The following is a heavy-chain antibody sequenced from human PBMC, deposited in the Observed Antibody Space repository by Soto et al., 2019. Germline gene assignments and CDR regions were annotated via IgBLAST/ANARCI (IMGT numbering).Heavy chain of an antibody. CDR3: AGVGDYDYVWGSYRSADGWFDP. CDR1: GGTFSSYA. CDR2: IIPIFGTA. V-gene: IGHV1-69*01. Sequence: QVQLVQSGAEVKKPGSSVKVSCKASGGTFSSYAISWVRQAPGQGLEWMGGIIPIFGTANYAQKFQGRVTVTADESTGTAYMELSSLRSEDTAVYYCAGVGDYDYVWGSYRSADGWFDPWGQGTLVTVSS. D-gene: IGHD3-16*02. J-gene: IGHJ5*02.